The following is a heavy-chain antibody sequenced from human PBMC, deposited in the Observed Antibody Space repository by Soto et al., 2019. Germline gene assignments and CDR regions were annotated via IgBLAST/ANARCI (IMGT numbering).Heavy chain of an antibody. J-gene: IGHJ4*02. V-gene: IGHV1-2*02. CDR2: INPKNGGT. CDR3: AKLVGGSEKSIDS. Sequence: QVQLVQSGAEVKKPGASVQVSCKTSGYTFTDYYMHWVRQAPGQGLEWMGWINPKNGGTDLVKKLQGRVTMTRDTSTSTGYMELSRLISDDTAVYYCAKLVGGSEKSIDSWGQGTLVTVSS. D-gene: IGHD1-26*01. CDR1: GYTFTDYY.